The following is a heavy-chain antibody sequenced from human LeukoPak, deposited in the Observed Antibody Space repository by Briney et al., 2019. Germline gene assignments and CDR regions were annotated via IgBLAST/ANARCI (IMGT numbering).Heavy chain of an antibody. D-gene: IGHD3-22*01. CDR1: RGTFSSYG. CDR2: VIAIFGRV. J-gene: IGHJ4*02. V-gene: IGHV1-69*05. Sequence: SVKVSCKASRGTFSSYGISWVRQAPGQGLEWMGGVIAIFGRVKYGQQFQGRATITTDESTSTAYMELSSLTSEDTGVYYCARGELGDSSGFSFFDYWGQGTLVTVSS. CDR3: ARGELGDSSGFSFFDY.